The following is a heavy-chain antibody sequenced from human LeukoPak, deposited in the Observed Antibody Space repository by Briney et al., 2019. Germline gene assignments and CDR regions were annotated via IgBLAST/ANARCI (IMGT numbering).Heavy chain of an antibody. J-gene: IGHJ6*03. D-gene: IGHD2-2*01. CDR3: ARDIVVIPAAIGSHYYYYMDV. Sequence: ASVKVSCKASGYTFTSYDINWVRQATGQGLEWMGWMNPNSGNTGYAQKFQGRVTITRNTSISTAYMELSSLRSEDTAVYYCARDIVVIPAAIGSHYYYYMDVWGKGTTVTVSS. CDR2: MNPNSGNT. CDR1: GYTFTSYD. V-gene: IGHV1-8*03.